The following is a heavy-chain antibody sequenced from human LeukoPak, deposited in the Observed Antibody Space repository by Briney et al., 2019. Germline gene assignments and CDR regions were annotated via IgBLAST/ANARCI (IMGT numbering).Heavy chain of an antibody. CDR3: ARVRDITGTRYFDL. CDR2: ISAYNGNT. D-gene: IGHD1-20*01. V-gene: IGHV1-18*01. Sequence: ASVKVSCKASGYTFTSYGISWVRQAPGQGLEWMGWISAYNGNTNYAQKLQGRVIMTTDTSTSTAYMELRSLRSDDTAVYYCARVRDITGTRYFDLWGRGTLVTVSS. J-gene: IGHJ2*01. CDR1: GYTFTSYG.